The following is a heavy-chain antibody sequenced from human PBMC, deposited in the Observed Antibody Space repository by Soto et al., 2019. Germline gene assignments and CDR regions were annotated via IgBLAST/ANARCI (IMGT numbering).Heavy chain of an antibody. CDR2: ISYDGSNK. CDR1: GFTFSSYA. CDR3: CDDFWSGSLDY. V-gene: IGHV3-30-3*01. D-gene: IGHD3-3*01. Sequence: RLSCAASGFTFSSYAMHWVRQAPGKGLEWVAVISYDGSNKYYADSVKGRFTISRDNSKNTLYLQMNSLRAEDTAVYYCCDDFWSGSLDYWGQGTLVTVS. J-gene: IGHJ4*02.